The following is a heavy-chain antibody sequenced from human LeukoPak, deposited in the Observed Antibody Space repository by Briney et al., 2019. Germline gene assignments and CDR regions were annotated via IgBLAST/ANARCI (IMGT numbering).Heavy chain of an antibody. D-gene: IGHD2-15*01. CDR3: ATGGRSGVAFES. CDR1: GVIDSSNY. V-gene: IGHV3-53*01. J-gene: IGHJ4*02. Sequence: PGGSLRLSCTASGVIDSSNYMSWARQAPGKWLEWVSLIYAGGSTFYADSVMGRSTISRDKSNNTLYLLMNSLRAEDTAVYYCATGGRSGVAFESWGQGTLVTVSS. CDR2: IYAGGST.